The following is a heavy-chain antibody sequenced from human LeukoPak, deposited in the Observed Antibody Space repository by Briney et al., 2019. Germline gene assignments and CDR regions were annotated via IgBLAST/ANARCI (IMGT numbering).Heavy chain of an antibody. CDR1: GYTFTSYD. V-gene: IGHV1-8*03. D-gene: IGHD6-6*01. J-gene: IGHJ6*03. Sequence: ASVKVSCKASGYTFTSYDINWVRQATGQGLEWMGWMNPNSGNTGYAQKFQGRVTITRNTSISTAYMELSSLRSEDTAVYYCARAPTSIAARLHYYYYYMDVWGKGTTVTVSS. CDR2: MNPNSGNT. CDR3: ARAPTSIAARLHYYYYYMDV.